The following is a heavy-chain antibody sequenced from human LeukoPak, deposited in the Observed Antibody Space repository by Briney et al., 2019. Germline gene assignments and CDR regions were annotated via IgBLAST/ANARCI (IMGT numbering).Heavy chain of an antibody. D-gene: IGHD4-17*01. CDR3: AKDGPQTVTTTRYYYYGMDI. CDR1: GFTFSSYG. Sequence: GGSLRLSCAASGFTFSSYGMHWVRQAPGKGLEWVAVISYDGSNKYYADSVKGRFTISRDNSKNTLYLRMNSLRAEDTAVYYCAKDGPQTVTTTRYYYYGMDIWGKGTTVTVSS. V-gene: IGHV3-30*18. CDR2: ISYDGSNK. J-gene: IGHJ6*04.